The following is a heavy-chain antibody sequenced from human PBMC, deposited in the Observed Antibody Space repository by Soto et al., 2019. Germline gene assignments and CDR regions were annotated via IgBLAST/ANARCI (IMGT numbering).Heavy chain of an antibody. CDR2: IYYSGST. J-gene: IGHJ4*02. CDR3: ARDTPQVEDGGYDY. CDR1: GGSISSYY. D-gene: IGHD5-12*01. Sequence: PSETLSLTCTVSGGSISSYYWSWIRQPPGKGLEWIGYIYYSGSTNYNPSLKSRVTISVDTSKNQFSLKLSSVTAADTAVYYCARDTPQVEDGGYDYWGQGTLVTVSS. V-gene: IGHV4-59*01.